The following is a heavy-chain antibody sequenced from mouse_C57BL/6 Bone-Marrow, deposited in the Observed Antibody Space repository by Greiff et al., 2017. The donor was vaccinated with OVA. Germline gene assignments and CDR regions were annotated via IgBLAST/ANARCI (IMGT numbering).Heavy chain of an antibody. Sequence: VQLQQSGAELVRPGTSVKVSCKASGYAFTNYLIEWVKQRPGQGLEWIGVINPGSGGTNYNEKFKGKATLTADKSSSTAYMQLSSLTSEDSAVYFCASSRGYWGQGTTLTVSS. V-gene: IGHV1-54*01. CDR2: INPGSGGT. CDR3: ASSRGY. CDR1: GYAFTNYL. J-gene: IGHJ2*01.